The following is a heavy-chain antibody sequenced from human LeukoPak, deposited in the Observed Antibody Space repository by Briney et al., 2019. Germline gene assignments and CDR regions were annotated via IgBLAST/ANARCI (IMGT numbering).Heavy chain of an antibody. CDR1: GYTFTGYY. CDR3: AREFTYYDILTGHVGGGDY. CDR2: MHPNSSNT. D-gene: IGHD3-9*01. Sequence: GASVKVSCKASGYTFTGYYMHWVRQATGQGLEWMGWMHPNSSNTGYAQKFQGRVTMTRNTSISTAYMELSSLRSEDTAVYYCAREFTYYDILTGHVGGGDYWGQGTLVTVSS. J-gene: IGHJ4*02. V-gene: IGHV1-8*02.